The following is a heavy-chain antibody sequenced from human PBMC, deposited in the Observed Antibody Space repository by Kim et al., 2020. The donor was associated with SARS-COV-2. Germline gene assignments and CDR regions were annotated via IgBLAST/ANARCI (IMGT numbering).Heavy chain of an antibody. J-gene: IGHJ3*02. D-gene: IGHD3-9*01. CDR2: ISGSGGSK. CDR3: ASTYDILTGYQYAFDI. V-gene: IGHV3-23*01. CDR1: GFTFSSYA. Sequence: GGSLRLSCAASGFTFSSYAMSWVRQAPGKGLEWVSAISGSGGSKYYVDSVKGRFTISRDNSKNTLYLQMNSLRAEDTAVYYCASTYDILTGYQYAFDIWGQGTMVTVSS.